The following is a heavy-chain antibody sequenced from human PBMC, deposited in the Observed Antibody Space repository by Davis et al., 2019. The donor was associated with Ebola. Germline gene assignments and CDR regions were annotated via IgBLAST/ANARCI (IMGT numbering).Heavy chain of an antibody. CDR1: GFTFNTYA. CDR2: ISQDGSSE. D-gene: IGHD5-18*01. J-gene: IGHJ5*02. CDR3: AKKFRGYSFGYQLDL. V-gene: IGHV3-30*18. Sequence: PGGSLRLSCTASGFTFNTYAMHWVRQAPGKGLEWVTVISQDGSSEYYAESMKGRFTISRDNSKNTLYLQMNSLRGDDTAVYYCAKKFRGYSFGYQLDLWGQGTLVTVSS.